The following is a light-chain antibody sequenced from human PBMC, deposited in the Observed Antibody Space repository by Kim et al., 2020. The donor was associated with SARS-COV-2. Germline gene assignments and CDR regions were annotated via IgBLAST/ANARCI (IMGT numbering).Light chain of an antibody. V-gene: IGKV1-39*01. CDR1: QSIRGY. J-gene: IGKJ4*01. CDR3: QQSYDTPSG. Sequence: DIQMTKSPSSLSASIGDRVTITCRASQSIRGYLNWYQQKPWKPPKLLIYGASSLQSGVPSRFSGSASGTDFTLIISSLQPEDFATYYCQQSYDTPSGFGGGTKLDIK. CDR2: GAS.